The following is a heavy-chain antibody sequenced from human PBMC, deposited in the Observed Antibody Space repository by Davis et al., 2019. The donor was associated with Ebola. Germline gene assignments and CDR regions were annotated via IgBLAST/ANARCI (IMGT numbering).Heavy chain of an antibody. J-gene: IGHJ6*02. CDR1: GGSFSGYY. CDR3: ARKYYDFWSGYV. D-gene: IGHD3-3*01. V-gene: IGHV4-34*01. CDR2: INHSGST. Sequence: MPSETLSLTCAVYGGSFSGYYWSWIRQPPGKGLEWIGEINHSGSTNYNPSLKSRVTISVDTSKNQFSLKLSSVTAADTAVYYCARKYYDFWSGYVWGQGTTATVSS.